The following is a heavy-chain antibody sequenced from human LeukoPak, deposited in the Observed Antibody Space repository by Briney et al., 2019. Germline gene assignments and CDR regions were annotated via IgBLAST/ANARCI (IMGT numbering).Heavy chain of an antibody. CDR2: TYYRSNWYN. Sequence: SQTLSLTCAISGDSVSSNSAAWNWIRQSPSRGLEWLGRTYYRSNWYNDYVAFAKSRITVNPDTSKNQFSLQLNSVTPEDTAIYYCAREVAGTWSFDIWGQGTVVTVSS. D-gene: IGHD6-19*01. CDR3: AREVAGTWSFDI. CDR1: GDSVSSNSAA. J-gene: IGHJ3*02. V-gene: IGHV6-1*01.